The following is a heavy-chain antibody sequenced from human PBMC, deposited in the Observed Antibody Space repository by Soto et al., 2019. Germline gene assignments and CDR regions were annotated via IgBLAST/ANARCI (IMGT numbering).Heavy chain of an antibody. CDR1: GFTFSSSA. V-gene: IGHV3-23*01. J-gene: IGHJ4*02. D-gene: IGHD2-21*02. CDR2: VGGSGGTT. CDR3: AKNCGGDCYTNFDF. Sequence: VQLLESGGGLVQPGGSLRLSCAASGFTFSSSAMSWVRQAPGMGLEWVSGVGGSGGTTYSADSVKGRFTISRDNSKNTLYLQMNSLRAEDTAVYYCAKNCGGDCYTNFDFWGQGTLVTVSS.